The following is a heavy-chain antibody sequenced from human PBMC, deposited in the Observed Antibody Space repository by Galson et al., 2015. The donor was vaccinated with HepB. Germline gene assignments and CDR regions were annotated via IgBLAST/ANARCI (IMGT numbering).Heavy chain of an antibody. CDR2: ISNDGNHK. CDR1: GFTFDTNV. J-gene: IGHJ4*02. Sequence: SLRLSCAASGFTFDTNVMHWVRQAPGKGLEWVAGISNDGNHKSYADSVKGRFTVSRDNSNQILYLHLDSLRLEDSAVYYCAKPMLGATVIDDWGQGTRVTVSS. D-gene: IGHD3-10*02. CDR3: AKPMLGATVIDD. V-gene: IGHV3-30*18.